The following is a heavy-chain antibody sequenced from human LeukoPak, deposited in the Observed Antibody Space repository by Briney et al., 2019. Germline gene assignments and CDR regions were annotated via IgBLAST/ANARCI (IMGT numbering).Heavy chain of an antibody. Sequence: ASVKVSCKASGYTFTGYYMHWVRQAPGQGLEWMGWINPNSGGTNYAQKFQGRVTMTRDTSISTAYMELSRLRSDDTAVYHCASEYCSGGSCYYYYWGQGTLVTVSS. J-gene: IGHJ4*02. V-gene: IGHV1-2*02. CDR3: ASEYCSGGSCYYYY. CDR1: GYTFTGYY. D-gene: IGHD2-15*01. CDR2: INPNSGGT.